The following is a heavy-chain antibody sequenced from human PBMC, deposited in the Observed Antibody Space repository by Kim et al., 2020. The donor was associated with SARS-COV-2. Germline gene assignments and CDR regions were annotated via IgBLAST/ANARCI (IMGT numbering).Heavy chain of an antibody. CDR2: IYYSGST. J-gene: IGHJ3*02. Sequence: SETLSLTCTVSGGSISSSSYYWGWIRQPPGKGLEWIGSIYYSGSTYYNPSLKSRVTISVDTSKNQFSLKLSSVTAADTAVYYCARQSIAARLLAFDIWGQGTMVTVSS. D-gene: IGHD6-6*01. CDR1: GGSISSSSYY. V-gene: IGHV4-39*01. CDR3: ARQSIAARLLAFDI.